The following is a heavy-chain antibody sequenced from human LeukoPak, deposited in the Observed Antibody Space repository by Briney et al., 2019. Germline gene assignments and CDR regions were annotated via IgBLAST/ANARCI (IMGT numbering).Heavy chain of an antibody. J-gene: IGHJ4*02. V-gene: IGHV1-2*02. Sequence: ASVKVSCKASGYTFTGYYMHWVRQAPGQGLEWMGWINPNSGGTNYAQKFQGRVAMTRDTSISTAYMELSRLRSDDTAVYYCARGRTGELALTIDYWGQGTLVTVSS. CDR2: INPNSGGT. CDR3: ARGRTGELALTIDY. D-gene: IGHD1-1*01. CDR1: GYTFTGYY.